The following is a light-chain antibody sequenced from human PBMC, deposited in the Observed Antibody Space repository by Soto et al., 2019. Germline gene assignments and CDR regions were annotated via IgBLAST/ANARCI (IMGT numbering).Light chain of an antibody. Sequence: QSALAQPRSVSGSPGRSVTISCTVTSSDVGAYNYVSWYQQHPGKAPKLMTYDVSKRPSGVPDRFSGSKSGNTASLTISGLQAEDEADYYCCSYADNYSYVFGTGTKVTLL. V-gene: IGLV2-11*01. J-gene: IGLJ1*01. CDR2: DVS. CDR3: CSYADNYSYV. CDR1: SSDVGAYNY.